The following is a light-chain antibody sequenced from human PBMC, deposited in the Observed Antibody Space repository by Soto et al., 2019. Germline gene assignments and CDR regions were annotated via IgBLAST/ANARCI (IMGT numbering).Light chain of an antibody. Sequence: EIMMTQSPATLSVSPGERATLSCRASQSVSSNLAWYQQKPGQAPRLVIYGATTRATGIPARFSGSGSGTEFTLTISSLQSEDFAVYYCQQGGTFGQGTKVDIK. CDR3: QQGGT. CDR1: QSVSSN. CDR2: GAT. J-gene: IGKJ1*01. V-gene: IGKV3-15*01.